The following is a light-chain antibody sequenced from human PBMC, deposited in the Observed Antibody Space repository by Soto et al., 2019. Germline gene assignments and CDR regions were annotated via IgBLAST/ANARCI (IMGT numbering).Light chain of an antibody. CDR2: KAS. CDR1: QTISSW. J-gene: IGKJ5*01. Sequence: DIQMTRSPSTLSASVRDRVTITCRASQTISSWLAWFQQRPGRAPKFLIYKASSLKNGVPLRFSGSGSGTQFTLTNSRLQPEDIATYYCQQYENLPTFGQGTRLEI. V-gene: IGKV1-5*03. CDR3: QQYENLPT.